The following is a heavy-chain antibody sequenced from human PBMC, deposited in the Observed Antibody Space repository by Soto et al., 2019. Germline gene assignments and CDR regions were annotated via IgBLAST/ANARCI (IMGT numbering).Heavy chain of an antibody. Sequence: GGSLRLSCAASGFTFSSYSMNWVRQAPGKGLEWVSSISSSSSYIYYADSVKGRFTISRDNAKNSLYLQMNSLRAEDTAVYYCARGRIAARRSYWGQGTLVTVSS. V-gene: IGHV3-21*01. CDR3: ARGRIAARRSY. CDR2: ISSSSSYI. D-gene: IGHD6-6*01. CDR1: GFTFSSYS. J-gene: IGHJ4*02.